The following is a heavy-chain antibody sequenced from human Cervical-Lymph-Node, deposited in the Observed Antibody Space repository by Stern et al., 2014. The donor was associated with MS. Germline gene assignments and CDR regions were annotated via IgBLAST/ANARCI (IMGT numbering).Heavy chain of an antibody. Sequence: ESGPALVKPTQTLRLTCTLSGFSVTTTGMRVSWIRQPPGKALEWLARIDWDDDKFYSTSLNTRLTISKDTSKNQVVLIMTNMDPVDTATYYCAWTYWGSEWFDPWGQGTLVTVSS. CDR3: AWTYWGSEWFDP. V-gene: IGHV2-70*04. J-gene: IGHJ5*02. CDR1: GFSVTTTGMR. D-gene: IGHD3-16*01. CDR2: IDWDDDK.